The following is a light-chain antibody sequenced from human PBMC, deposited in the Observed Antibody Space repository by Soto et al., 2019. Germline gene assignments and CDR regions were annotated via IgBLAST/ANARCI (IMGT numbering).Light chain of an antibody. J-gene: IGLJ1*01. CDR3: NSYTSSSTYV. Sequence: QSALTQPASVSGSPGQSITISCTGTSSDVGGYNYVSWYQQHPGKAPKLIIYDVSNRPSGVSNRFSGSKSGNTASLTISGLQAEDAADYYCNSYTSSSTYVFGTGTKLTVL. CDR2: DVS. CDR1: SSDVGGYNY. V-gene: IGLV2-14*03.